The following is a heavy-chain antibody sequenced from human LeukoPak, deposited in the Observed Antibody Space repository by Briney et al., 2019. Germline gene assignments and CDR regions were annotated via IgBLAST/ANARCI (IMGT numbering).Heavy chain of an antibody. CDR3: ATYRQVLLPFES. CDR1: GFAFNFYA. D-gene: IGHD2-8*02. Sequence: GGSLRLSCEASGFAFNFYAMSWVRHTPGKGLQWVSGIGGSGASTYYAESVKGRFTISRDNSKNTLALQMNSLRAEDTAIYYCATYRQVLLPFESWGQGTLVTVSS. CDR2: IGGSGAST. V-gene: IGHV3-23*01. J-gene: IGHJ4*02.